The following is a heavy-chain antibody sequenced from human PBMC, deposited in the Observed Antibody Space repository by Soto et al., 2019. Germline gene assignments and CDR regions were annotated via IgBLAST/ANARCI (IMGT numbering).Heavy chain of an antibody. J-gene: IGHJ6*03. CDR2: IIPILGIA. CDR1: GGTFSSYT. Sequence: ASVKVSCKASGGTFSSYTISWVRQAPGQGLEWMGRIIPILGIANYAQKFQGRVTITADKSTSTAYMELSSLRSEDTAVYYCASVPSREPPYYCYYLDVWGKGTTVTVSS. D-gene: IGHD1-26*01. CDR3: ASVPSREPPYYCYYLDV. V-gene: IGHV1-69*02.